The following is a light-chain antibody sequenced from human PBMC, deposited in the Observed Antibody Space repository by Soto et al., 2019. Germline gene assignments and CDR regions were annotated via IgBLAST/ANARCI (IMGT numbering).Light chain of an antibody. J-gene: IGKJ1*01. CDR3: QQYKSYSWT. V-gene: IGKV1-5*03. CDR2: KAS. CDR1: QSIGSW. Sequence: DIQMTQSPSTLSASVGDRVTITCRASQSIGSWLAWYQQKPGKAPNLLISKASNLESVVPSRFSGSGSGIAFSLTISSLQPDDFATYYCQQYKSYSWTFGQGTKVEVK.